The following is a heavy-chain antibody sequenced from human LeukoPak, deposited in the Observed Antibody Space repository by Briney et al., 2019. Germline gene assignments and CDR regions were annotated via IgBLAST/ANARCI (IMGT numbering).Heavy chain of an antibody. V-gene: IGHV3-9*01. CDR3: VRDRGTYRPIDY. CDR2: ISWNSGSI. J-gene: IGHJ4*02. CDR1: GFTFDDYA. Sequence: GGSLRLSCAASGFTFDDYAMHWVRQAPGKGLEWVSGISWNSGSIGYADSVKGRFTISRDIAQNSLYLQMNSLRAEDTAIYYCVRDRGTYRPIDYWGQGTLVTVSS. D-gene: IGHD1-26*01.